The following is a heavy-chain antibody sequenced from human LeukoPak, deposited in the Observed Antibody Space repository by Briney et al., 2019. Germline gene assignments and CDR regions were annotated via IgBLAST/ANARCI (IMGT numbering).Heavy chain of an antibody. CDR2: IYYSGST. CDR1: GGSISSYY. CDR3: ARHESYDSSLDY. J-gene: IGHJ4*02. V-gene: IGHV4-59*08. D-gene: IGHD3-22*01. Sequence: PSETLSLTCTVSGGSISSYYWSWIRQPPGKGLEWIGYIYYSGSTNYNPSLKSRVTISVDTSKNQFSLKLSSVTAAGTAVYYCARHESYDSSLDYWGQGTLVTVSS.